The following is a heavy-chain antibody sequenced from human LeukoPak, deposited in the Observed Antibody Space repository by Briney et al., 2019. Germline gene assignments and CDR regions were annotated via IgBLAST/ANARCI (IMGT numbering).Heavy chain of an antibody. J-gene: IGHJ3*02. CDR2: TYYRSKWYN. V-gene: IGHV6-1*01. Sequence: SQTLSLTCAISGDSVSSNSAAWNWIRQSPSRGLEWLGRTYYRSKWYNDYAVSVKSRITINPDTSKNQFSLQLNSVAPEDTAVYYCARDQAGYSSGWYGDAFDIWGQGTMVTVSS. CDR3: ARDQAGYSSGWYGDAFDI. CDR1: GDSVSSNSAA. D-gene: IGHD6-13*01.